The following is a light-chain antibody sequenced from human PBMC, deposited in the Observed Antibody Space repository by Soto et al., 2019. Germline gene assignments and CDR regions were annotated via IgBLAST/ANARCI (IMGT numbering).Light chain of an antibody. CDR1: SGSIASNY. J-gene: IGLJ3*02. CDR2: EDN. CDR3: QSYDSSSWV. Sequence: NFMLTQPHSVSESPGKTVTISCTRSSGSIASNYVHWYQQRPGSSPTTVIYEDNQRPSGVPARFSGSIDSSSNSASLTISALKTEDEADYHCQSYDSSSWVFGGGTKLTVL. V-gene: IGLV6-57*01.